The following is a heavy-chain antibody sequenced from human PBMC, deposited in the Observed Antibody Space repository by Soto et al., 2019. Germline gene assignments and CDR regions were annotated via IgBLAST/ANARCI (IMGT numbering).Heavy chain of an antibody. Sequence: GASVKVSCKASGYTFSSYAISWVRQAPGQGLEWMGGIIPLFGAPNYAQNFQGRVTITADESTSTAYMELSSLKSEDTALYYCARSTGHCSGDSCYGGRWFDPWGQGTLVTVSS. CDR3: ARSTGHCSGDSCYGGRWFDP. CDR2: IIPLFGAP. D-gene: IGHD2-15*01. CDR1: GYTFSSYA. J-gene: IGHJ5*02. V-gene: IGHV1-69*13.